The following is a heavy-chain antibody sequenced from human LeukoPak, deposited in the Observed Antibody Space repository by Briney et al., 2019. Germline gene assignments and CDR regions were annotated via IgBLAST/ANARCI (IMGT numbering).Heavy chain of an antibody. V-gene: IGHV4-39*07. Sequence: PSETLSLTCTVSGDSISSSNSYWGWIRQPPGKGLEWIGSIYYSGNTYYNASLKSRVTISVETSKNQFSLKLKSVTAADTAVYYCARGGYYGSGNDFRFDPWGQGTLVTVSS. CDR1: GDSISSSNSY. CDR3: ARGGYYGSGNDFRFDP. CDR2: IYYSGNT. J-gene: IGHJ5*02. D-gene: IGHD3-10*01.